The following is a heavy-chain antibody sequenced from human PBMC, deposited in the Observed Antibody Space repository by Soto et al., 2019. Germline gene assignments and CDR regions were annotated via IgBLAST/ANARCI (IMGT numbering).Heavy chain of an antibody. D-gene: IGHD6-13*01. J-gene: IGHJ4*02. CDR3: ARTTRGIAAGVVDQ. CDR2: TSYDGSNK. Sequence: QVQLVESGGGVVQPGRSLRLSCAASGFTFNNYAMHWVRQAPGKGLEWVAVTSYDGSNKQYADSVKGRFTISRDNGNNTMYLQMNSLKVEDTAVYYCARTTRGIAAGVVDQWGQGTLVIVSS. CDR1: GFTFNNYA. V-gene: IGHV3-30-3*01.